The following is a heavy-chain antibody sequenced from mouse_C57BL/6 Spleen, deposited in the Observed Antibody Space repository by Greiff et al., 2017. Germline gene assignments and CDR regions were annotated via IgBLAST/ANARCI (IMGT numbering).Heavy chain of an antibody. D-gene: IGHD4-1*01. CDR1: GYTFTDYE. Sequence: VQLQQSGAELVRPGASVTLSCKASGYTFTDYEMHWVKQTPVHGLEWIGAIDPETGGTAYNQTFKGKAILTADKSSSTAYMELRSLTSEDSAVXDCTSKLGLGDYWGQGTTLTVSS. CDR2: IDPETGGT. J-gene: IGHJ2*01. CDR3: TSKLGLGDY. V-gene: IGHV1-15*01.